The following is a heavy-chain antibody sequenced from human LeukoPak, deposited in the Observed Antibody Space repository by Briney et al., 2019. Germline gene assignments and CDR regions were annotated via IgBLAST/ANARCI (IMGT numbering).Heavy chain of an antibody. CDR1: GYTFTSYD. Sequence: SVKVSCKASGYTFTSYDINWVRQARGQRLEWIGWIVLGAGNTVYSHKFHDRVTITRDVSTNTAYMELDSLGSEDTAVYYCAAQRGASLHDFWSTRLFDPWGQGTLVTVSS. CDR3: AAQRGASLHDFWSTRLFDP. CDR2: IVLGAGNT. D-gene: IGHD3-3*01. V-gene: IGHV1-58*02. J-gene: IGHJ5*02.